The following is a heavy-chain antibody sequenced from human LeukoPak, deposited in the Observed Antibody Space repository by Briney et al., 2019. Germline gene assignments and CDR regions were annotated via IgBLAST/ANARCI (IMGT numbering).Heavy chain of an antibody. CDR2: VSGGGTTT. CDR3: AKGDDSSGRNWFDS. Sequence: GGSLRLSCAASGFTFSSYAMSWVRQAPGKGLEWVSAVSGGGTTTHNADSVEGRFGSSRDNSKNTLFLHMNSLRVDDTAVYYCAKGDDSSGRNWFDSWGQGTLVTVSS. D-gene: IGHD3-22*01. J-gene: IGHJ5*01. CDR1: GFTFSSYA. V-gene: IGHV3-23*01.